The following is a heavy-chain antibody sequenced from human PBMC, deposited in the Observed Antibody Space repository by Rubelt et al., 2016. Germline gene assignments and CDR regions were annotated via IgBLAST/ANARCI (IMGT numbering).Heavy chain of an antibody. V-gene: IGHV3-23*01. CDR2: ISGSGSST. J-gene: IGHJ4*02. Sequence: EVQLLESGGGLVQPGGSLRLSCAASGFNFSNYAMSWVRQAPGKGLEWVSVISGSGSSTDYADSVKGRLTISRENSKNTLYLQMNSLRDEDTAVYYCAKVKWVSWGQGTLVTVSS. CDR3: AKVKWVS. CDR1: GFNFSNYA. D-gene: IGHD2-8*01.